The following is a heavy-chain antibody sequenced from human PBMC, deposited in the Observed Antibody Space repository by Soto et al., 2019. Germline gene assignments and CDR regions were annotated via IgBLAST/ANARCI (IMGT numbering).Heavy chain of an antibody. CDR3: ARERKFDFWRKGLDV. D-gene: IGHD3-3*01. V-gene: IGHV1-8*01. Sequence: ASVKVSCKGSGYTFTTYDINWVRQAPGQGLEWLGWMDPNSGSTGYAQNFQGRITMTRNISRNTAHMELSSLQSEDTAVYYCARERKFDFWRKGLDVWGQGTTVTVSS. J-gene: IGHJ6*02. CDR2: MDPNSGST. CDR1: GYTFTTYD.